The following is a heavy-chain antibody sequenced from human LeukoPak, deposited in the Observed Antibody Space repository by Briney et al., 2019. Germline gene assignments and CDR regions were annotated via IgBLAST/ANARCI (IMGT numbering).Heavy chain of an antibody. V-gene: IGHV4-39*07. Sequence: PSETLSLTCSVSGDSITGYYWGWIRQPPGKGLEWIGNIYYTGNTYYNSSLKSRVTISLDTSKNQFSLQVISLTAADTAAYYCTKPDGYGLIRICGRGTMVTVSS. CDR3: TKPDGYGLIRI. J-gene: IGHJ3*02. D-gene: IGHD3-10*01. CDR1: GDSITGYY. CDR2: IYYTGNT.